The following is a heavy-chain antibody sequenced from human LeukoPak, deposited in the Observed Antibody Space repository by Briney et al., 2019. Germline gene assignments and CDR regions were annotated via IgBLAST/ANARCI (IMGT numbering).Heavy chain of an antibody. CDR1: GFTFSSYA. V-gene: IGHV3-30*04. Sequence: GGSLRLSCAASGFTFSSYAMSWVRQAPGKGLEWVAVISYDGSNKYYADSVKGRFTISRDNSKNTLYLQMNSLRAEDTAVYYRARATSGSGDYWGQGTLVTVSS. CDR2: ISYDGSNK. J-gene: IGHJ4*02. CDR3: ARATSGSGDY. D-gene: IGHD1-26*01.